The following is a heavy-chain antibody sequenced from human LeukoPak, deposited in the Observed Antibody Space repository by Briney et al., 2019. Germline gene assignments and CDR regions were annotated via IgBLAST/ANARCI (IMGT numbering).Heavy chain of an antibody. CDR2: ISWDSGAI. V-gene: IGHV3-9*01. Sequence: SLRLSCAASGFTFDDYAMHLVRQVPGKGLEWVAGISWDSGAIGYADSVNGRFTISRDNAKNSLYLQMNSLRAEDPAFYYCAKSSDRNGYYCVHYWGQGTLVTVSS. J-gene: IGHJ4*02. CDR3: AKSSDRNGYYCVHY. CDR1: GFTFDDYA. D-gene: IGHD3-22*01.